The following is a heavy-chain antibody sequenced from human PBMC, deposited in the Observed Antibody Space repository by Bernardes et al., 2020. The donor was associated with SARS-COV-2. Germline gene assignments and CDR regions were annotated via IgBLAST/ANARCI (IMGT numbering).Heavy chain of an antibody. Sequence: GESLKISCKGSGYNFTNYWIGWVRQRPGKGLEWMGIVYPGDSDTTYSPSVQGQVTISADKSITTAYLQWRSLKASDTAMYYCARHSSENYYYDSRGYGDDALDIWGQGTRVTVSS. CDR2: VYPGDSDT. CDR1: GYNFTNYW. J-gene: IGHJ3*02. D-gene: IGHD3-22*01. CDR3: ARHSSENYYYDSRGYGDDALDI. V-gene: IGHV5-51*01.